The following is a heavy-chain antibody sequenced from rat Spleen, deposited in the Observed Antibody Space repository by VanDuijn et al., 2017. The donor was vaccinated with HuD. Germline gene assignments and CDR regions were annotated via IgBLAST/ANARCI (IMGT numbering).Heavy chain of an antibody. J-gene: IGHJ2*01. CDR1: GFTFSDYY. V-gene: IGHV5-29*01. CDR2: IRSYGSST. Sequence: EVQLVESDGGLVQPGRSLKLSCAASGFTFSDYYMAWVRQAPTKGLEWVATIRSYGSSTYSRDSVKGRFTIPRDNEKSTLYQQMDSLRSEDTATYYCARQRNYYSGFDYWGQGVMVTVSS. CDR3: ARQRNYYSGFDY. D-gene: IGHD1-1*01.